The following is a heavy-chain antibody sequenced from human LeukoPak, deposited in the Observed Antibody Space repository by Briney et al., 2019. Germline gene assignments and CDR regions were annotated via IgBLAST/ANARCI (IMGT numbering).Heavy chain of an antibody. CDR2: ITSSGSTDYT. D-gene: IGHD6-19*01. V-gene: IGHV3-23*05. J-gene: IGHJ5*02. Sequence: GGSLRLSCVASGFTFSSFAMSWVRQAPGKGLEGVSAITSSGSTDYTYYADSVKGRFTISRDNSKNTLYLEMNSLRAEDTAVYYCAKPPHGSGWYTDNWFDPWGQGTRVTVSS. CDR1: GFTFSSFA. CDR3: AKPPHGSGWYTDNWFDP.